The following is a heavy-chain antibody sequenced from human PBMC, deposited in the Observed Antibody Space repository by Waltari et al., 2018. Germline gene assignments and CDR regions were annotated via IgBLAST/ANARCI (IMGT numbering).Heavy chain of an antibody. CDR1: GGSISSSNW. Sequence: QVQLQESGPGLVKPSGTLSLTCAVSGGSISSSNWWRWVRQPPGKGLEWIGEIYHSGSTNYNPSLKSRVTISVDKSKNQFSLKLSSVTAADTAVYYCARDGQGIAAAGTSSLDYWGQGTLVTVSS. CDR2: IYHSGST. D-gene: IGHD6-13*01. J-gene: IGHJ4*02. V-gene: IGHV4-4*02. CDR3: ARDGQGIAAAGTSSLDY.